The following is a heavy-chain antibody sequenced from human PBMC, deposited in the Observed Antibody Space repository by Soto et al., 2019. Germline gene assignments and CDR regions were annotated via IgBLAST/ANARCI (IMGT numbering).Heavy chain of an antibody. Sequence: EVQLLESGGGLVQPGGSLRLSCAASGFTFSSYAMSWVRQAPGKGLEWVSAISGSDGSTYYADSVKGRFTISRDNSKNTLYLQMNSLRAEDTAVYYCAKDLQMVYAIRFDLDYWGQGTLVTVSS. D-gene: IGHD2-8*01. CDR3: AKDLQMVYAIRFDLDY. V-gene: IGHV3-23*01. CDR1: GFTFSSYA. CDR2: ISGSDGST. J-gene: IGHJ4*02.